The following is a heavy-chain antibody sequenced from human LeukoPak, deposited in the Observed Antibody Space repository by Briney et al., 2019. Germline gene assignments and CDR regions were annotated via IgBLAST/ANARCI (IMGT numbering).Heavy chain of an antibody. CDR1: GGSFSGYY. CDR2: IIHSGGT. D-gene: IGHD1-26*01. V-gene: IGHV4-34*01. Sequence: PSETLTLTFAVYGGSFSGYYWSWIRQPPGKGLDWIGEIIHSGGTNYNPSLKSRVTISVDTSKNQFSLNLNSINAADTAVYYCARGLGGSYYFDHFGEGTLVTVSS. CDR3: ARGLGGSYYFDH. J-gene: IGHJ4*02.